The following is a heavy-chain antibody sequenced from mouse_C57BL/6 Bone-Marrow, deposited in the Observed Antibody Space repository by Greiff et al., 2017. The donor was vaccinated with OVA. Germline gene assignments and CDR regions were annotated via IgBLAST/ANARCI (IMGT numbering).Heavy chain of an antibody. CDR2: SRNKANDYTT. CDR1: GFTFSDFY. J-gene: IGHJ2*01. Sequence: EVQGVESGGGLVQSGRSLRLSCATSGFTFSDFYMEWVRQAPGKGLEWIAASRNKANDYTTEYSASVKGRFIVSRDTSQSILYLQMNALRAEDTAIYYCARDGTGGNYFDYWGQGTTLTVSS. CDR3: ARDGTGGNYFDY. D-gene: IGHD4-1*01. V-gene: IGHV7-1*01.